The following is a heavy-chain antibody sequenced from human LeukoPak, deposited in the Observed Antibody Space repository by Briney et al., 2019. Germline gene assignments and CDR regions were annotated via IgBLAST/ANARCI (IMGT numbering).Heavy chain of an antibody. CDR2: ISAYNGNT. Sequence: GASVKVSCKASGYTFSSYAITWVRQAPGQGLEWMGWISAYNGNTNYAQKLQGRVTMTTDTSTSAAYMELRSLRSDDTAVYYCARAIAAAALRAFDIWGQGTMVTVSS. CDR1: GYTFSSYA. V-gene: IGHV1-18*01. J-gene: IGHJ3*02. D-gene: IGHD6-13*01. CDR3: ARAIAAAALRAFDI.